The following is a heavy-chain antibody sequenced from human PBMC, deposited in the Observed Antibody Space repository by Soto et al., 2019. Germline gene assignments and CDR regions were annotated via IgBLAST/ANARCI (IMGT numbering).Heavy chain of an antibody. CDR3: ARHLRYCSSTSCFTLDY. CDR1: GYSFTSYW. J-gene: IGHJ4*02. CDR2: IYPGDSDT. D-gene: IGHD2-2*02. Sequence: GESLKISCKGSGYSFTSYWIGWVRQMPGKGLEWMGIIYPGDSDTRYSPSFQGQVTISADKSISTAYLQWSSLKASDTAMYYCARHLRYCSSTSCFTLDYWGQGTLVTVSS. V-gene: IGHV5-51*01.